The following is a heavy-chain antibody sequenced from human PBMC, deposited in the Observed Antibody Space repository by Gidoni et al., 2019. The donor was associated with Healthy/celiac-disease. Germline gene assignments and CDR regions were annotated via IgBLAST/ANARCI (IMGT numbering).Heavy chain of an antibody. V-gene: IGHV3-23*01. D-gene: IGHD6-19*01. Sequence: EVQLLEAGGRCVQLGGCFRLPRPAPCFTLSSYAMGLVRQATGKGLAGVATIGGKGGSTYSTASVKGRFTISRDNSKNTLYLQMISQRAEDTAVYYCARAVAGTAVDYWGQGTLVTVSS. CDR2: IGGKGGST. CDR3: ARAVAGTAVDY. CDR1: CFTLSSYA. J-gene: IGHJ4*02.